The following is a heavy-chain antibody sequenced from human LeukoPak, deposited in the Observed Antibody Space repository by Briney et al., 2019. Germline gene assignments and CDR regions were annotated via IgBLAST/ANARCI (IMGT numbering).Heavy chain of an antibody. CDR3: ARWLLNDYYYYMDV. CDR2: IYYTGST. CDR1: GGSISTYY. D-gene: IGHD5-18*01. V-gene: IGHV4-59*01. J-gene: IGHJ6*03. Sequence: SETLSLTCTVSGGSISTYYWSWIRQPPGKGLEWIGYIYYTGSTNYNPSLKSRVIISVDTSKNQFSLKLSSVTAADTAVYYCARWLLNDYYYYMDVWGKGTTVTVSS.